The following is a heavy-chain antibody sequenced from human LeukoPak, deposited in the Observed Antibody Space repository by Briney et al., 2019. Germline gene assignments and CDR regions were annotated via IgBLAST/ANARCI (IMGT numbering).Heavy chain of an antibody. CDR1: GFTFSSYW. Sequence: GGSLRLSCAASGFTFSSYWMSWVRQAPGKGLEWVANIKQDGSEKYYVDSVKGRFTISRDNAKNSLYLQMNSLRAEDTAVYYCARNNKAFGEPGMDVWGQGTTVTVSS. D-gene: IGHD3-10*01. V-gene: IGHV3-7*01. CDR2: IKQDGSEK. CDR3: ARNNKAFGEPGMDV. J-gene: IGHJ6*02.